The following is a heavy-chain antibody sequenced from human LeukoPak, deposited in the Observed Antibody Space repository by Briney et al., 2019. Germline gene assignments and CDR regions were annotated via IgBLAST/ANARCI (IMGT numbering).Heavy chain of an antibody. Sequence: GSLRLSCAASGFTVSSNYMSWIRQPPGKGLEWIGEINHSGSTNYNPSLKSRVTISVDTSKNQFSLKLSSVTAADTAVYYCARGFDDSSSRWFDPWGQGTLVTVSS. J-gene: IGHJ5*02. CDR1: GFTVSSNY. CDR3: ARGFDDSSSRWFDP. CDR2: INHSGST. D-gene: IGHD3-22*01. V-gene: IGHV4-34*01.